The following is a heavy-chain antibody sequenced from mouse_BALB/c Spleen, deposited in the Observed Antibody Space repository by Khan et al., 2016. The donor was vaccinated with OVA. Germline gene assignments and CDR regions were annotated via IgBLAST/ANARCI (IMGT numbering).Heavy chain of an antibody. CDR3: GMGRTY. Sequence: VQLKESGPGLVKPSQSLSLTCTVTGYSITSDYAWNWIRQFPGNKLEWMGYISYSGRTSYNPSLKSRISITRDTSKNQFFLQLNFVTTEDTATYYCGMGRTYWGQGTLVTVSA. D-gene: IGHD4-1*01. V-gene: IGHV3-2*02. J-gene: IGHJ3*01. CDR2: ISYSGRT. CDR1: GYSITSDYA.